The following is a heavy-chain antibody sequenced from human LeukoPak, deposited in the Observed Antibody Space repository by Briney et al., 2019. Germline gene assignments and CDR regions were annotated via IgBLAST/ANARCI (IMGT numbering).Heavy chain of an antibody. Sequence: SETLSLTCAVYGGSFSGYYWSWIRQPPGKGLEWIGEINHSGSTNYNPSLKSRVTISVDTSKNQFSLKLSSVTAADTAVYYCARGRSSYRWLRLSYFDYWGQGTLVTVSS. J-gene: IGHJ4*02. CDR2: INHSGST. CDR1: GGSFSGYY. V-gene: IGHV4-34*01. CDR3: ARGRSSYRWLRLSYFDY. D-gene: IGHD5-24*01.